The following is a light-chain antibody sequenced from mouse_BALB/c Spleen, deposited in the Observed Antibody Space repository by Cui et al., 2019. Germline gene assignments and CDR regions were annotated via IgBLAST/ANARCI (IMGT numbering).Light chain of an antibody. J-gene: IGKJ1*01. CDR1: QNVGTA. CDR3: QQYSSYPRT. Sequence: DIVMTQSQKFMSTSVGDRVSITCKASQNVGTAVAWYQQKPGQSPKLLIYSASNRYTGVPDRFTGSGSGTDFTFTISNMQSEDLADYFCQQYSSYPRTFGGGTKLEIK. CDR2: SAS. V-gene: IGKV6-13*01.